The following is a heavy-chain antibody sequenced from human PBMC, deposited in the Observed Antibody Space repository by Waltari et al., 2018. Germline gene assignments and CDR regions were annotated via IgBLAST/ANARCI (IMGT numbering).Heavy chain of an antibody. CDR3: ARRGTYYFDY. D-gene: IGHD1-26*01. CDR1: GGSITTASYY. Sequence: QLQLQESGPGLVKPSETLSLTCTVSGGSITTASYYWACIRQSPGKGLEWIGYLYYDGSTYYSPSLKSRVTLSIDTSQNQFSLDLYSATASDTAVYYCARRGTYYFDYWGQGTLVTVSS. J-gene: IGHJ4*02. CDR2: LYYDGST. V-gene: IGHV4-39*01.